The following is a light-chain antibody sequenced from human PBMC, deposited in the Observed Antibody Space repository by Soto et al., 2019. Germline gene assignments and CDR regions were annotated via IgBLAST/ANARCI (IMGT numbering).Light chain of an antibody. CDR2: DVS. J-gene: IGLJ1*01. CDR3: NSYKSSSEV. CDR1: SSDVGGYNY. Sequence: QSALTQPASVSGSPGQSITISCTGTSSDVGGYNYVSWYHQHPGKAPKLMIYDVSNRPSGVSNRFSGSKSGNTASLTISGLQAEDEDDYYCNSYKSSSEVFGTGTKVTVL. V-gene: IGLV2-14*01.